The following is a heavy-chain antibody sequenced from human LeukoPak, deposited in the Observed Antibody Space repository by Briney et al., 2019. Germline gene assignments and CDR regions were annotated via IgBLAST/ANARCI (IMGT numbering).Heavy chain of an antibody. D-gene: IGHD5-24*01. V-gene: IGHV4-34*01. Sequence: TSETLSLTCDVSGGSCDDYYCSWIRQPPGKGLEWIGEIHPHGIFYYNSSLMSRVTISIDTSKSQFSLRLTPVTAADTAFYYCARGRDRSKAGDHWGQGSLVTVSS. CDR1: GGSCDDYY. J-gene: IGHJ4*02. CDR2: IHPHGIF. CDR3: ARGRDRSKAGDH.